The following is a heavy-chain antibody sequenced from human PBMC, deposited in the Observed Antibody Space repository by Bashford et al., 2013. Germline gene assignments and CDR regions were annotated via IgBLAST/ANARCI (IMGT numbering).Heavy chain of an antibody. V-gene: IGHV3-23*01. CDR2: ISSSGDTT. J-gene: IGHJ4*02. CDR3: ATSVGPSGSL. D-gene: IGHD3-22*01. Sequence: VRQAPGKGLEWVSAISSSGDTTYYADSVKGRFTISRDNSKNTVFLQLNSLRAEDMAIYYCATSVGPSGSLWGQGTLVTVSS.